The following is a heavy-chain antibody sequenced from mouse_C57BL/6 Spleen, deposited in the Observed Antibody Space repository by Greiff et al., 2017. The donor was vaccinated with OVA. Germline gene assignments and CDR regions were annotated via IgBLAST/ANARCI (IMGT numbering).Heavy chain of an antibody. CDR2: IDPSDSYT. Sequence: QVQLQQPGAELVMPGASVKLSCKASGYTFTSYWMHWVKQRPGQGLEWIGEIDPSDSYTNYNQKFTGKSTLTVDKSSSTAYMPLSSLTSEDAADYYCASVTTLVGYFDVWGTGTTVTVSS. J-gene: IGHJ1*03. CDR3: ASVTTLVGYFDV. CDR1: GYTFTSYW. V-gene: IGHV1-69*01. D-gene: IGHD1-1*01.